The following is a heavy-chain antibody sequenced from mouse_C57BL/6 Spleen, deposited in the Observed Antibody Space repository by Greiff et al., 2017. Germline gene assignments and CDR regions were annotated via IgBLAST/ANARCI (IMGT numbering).Heavy chain of an antibody. CDR2: IDPETGGT. CDR3: TRWGTTVVAEGYFDV. D-gene: IGHD1-1*01. J-gene: IGHJ1*03. V-gene: IGHV1-15*01. CDR1: GYTFTDYE. Sequence: VQLQQSGAELVRPGASVTLSCKASGYTFTDYEMHWVKQTPVHGLEWIGAIDPETGGTAYNQKFKGKAILTADKSSSTAYMELRSLTSEDSAVYYGTRWGTTVVAEGYFDVWGTGTTVTVSS.